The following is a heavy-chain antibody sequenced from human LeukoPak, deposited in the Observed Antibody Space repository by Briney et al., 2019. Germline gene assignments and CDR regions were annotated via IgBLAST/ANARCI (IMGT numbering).Heavy chain of an antibody. CDR1: GFPFSSYG. CDR2: ISSDGTNK. Sequence: GGSLRLSCGASGFPFSSYGMHWLRQAPGKGLEWVAVISSDGTNKDYADSVKGRFSISRDNSKNTLYLQMNRLRADDTAVYYCARDRSQEFDPWGQGTLVTVSS. V-gene: IGHV3-30*03. J-gene: IGHJ5*02. CDR3: ARDRSQEFDP. D-gene: IGHD3-10*01.